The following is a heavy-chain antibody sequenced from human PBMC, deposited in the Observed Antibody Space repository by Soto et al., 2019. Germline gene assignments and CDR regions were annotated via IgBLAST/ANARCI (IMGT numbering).Heavy chain of an antibody. CDR2: ISYDGSNK. CDR1: GFTFSSYG. Sequence: GGSLRLSCAASGFTFSSYGMHWVRQAPGKGLEWVAAISYDGSNKYYADSVKGRFTISRDNSKNTLYLQMNSLRAEDTAVYYCAKDVGIQLWLLDYYYGMDVWGQGTTVTVSS. V-gene: IGHV3-30*18. CDR3: AKDVGIQLWLLDYYYGMDV. D-gene: IGHD5-18*01. J-gene: IGHJ6*02.